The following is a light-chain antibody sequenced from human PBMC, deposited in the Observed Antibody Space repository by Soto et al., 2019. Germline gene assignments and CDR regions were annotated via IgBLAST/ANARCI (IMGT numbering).Light chain of an antibody. Sequence: EIVLTQSPDTLSLSPGERATLSCRASQSVSSSYLAWYQQKPGQAPRLLMYGASSRATGIPDRFSGSGSGTDFTLNISRLEPEDFAVYYCQQYGSSPPWTFGQGTKV. J-gene: IGKJ1*01. CDR3: QQYGSSPPWT. CDR1: QSVSSSY. CDR2: GAS. V-gene: IGKV3-20*01.